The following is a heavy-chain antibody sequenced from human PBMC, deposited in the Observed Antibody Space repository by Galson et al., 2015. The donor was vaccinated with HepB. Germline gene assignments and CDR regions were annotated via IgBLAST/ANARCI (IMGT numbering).Heavy chain of an antibody. J-gene: IGHJ6*02. D-gene: IGHD6-6*01. CDR3: ARCLSVRPLYNYHGMDV. CDR1: GLTVNSLS. V-gene: IGHV3-53*04. CDR2: IDTDGRT. Sequence: SLRLSCAASGLTVNSLSMSWVRQAPGKGLEWVSIIDTDGRTYYADSVKGRFTVPGLNSRTTLYLQMNSLRAEDTAVYYCARCLSVRPLYNYHGMDVWGQGTTVTVSS.